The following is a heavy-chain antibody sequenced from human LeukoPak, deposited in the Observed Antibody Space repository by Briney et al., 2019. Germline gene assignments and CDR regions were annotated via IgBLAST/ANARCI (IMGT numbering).Heavy chain of an antibody. V-gene: IGHV3-23*01. CDR1: GFTFSSYA. D-gene: IGHD2-21*02. J-gene: IGHJ4*02. Sequence: GGSLRLSCAASGFTFSSYAMSWVRQAPGKGLEWVSAISGSGGSTYYADFVKGRFTISRDNSKNTLYLQMNSLRAEDTAVYYCAKGRPYCGGDCYSVYYWGQGTLVTVSS. CDR3: AKGRPYCGGDCYSVYY. CDR2: ISGSGGST.